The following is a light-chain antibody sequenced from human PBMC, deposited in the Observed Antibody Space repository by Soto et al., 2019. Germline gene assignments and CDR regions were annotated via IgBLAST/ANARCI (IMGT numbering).Light chain of an antibody. Sequence: DIQMTQSPSSLSASVRDSVTITCRASQSISTYLNWYQQKPGKAPKLLISSASSLQSGVPSRFSGSGSGTDFTLTISSLQPEDFATYYCQQSYTTPLFGQGTKVEIK. CDR2: SAS. CDR3: QQSYTTPL. J-gene: IGKJ1*01. V-gene: IGKV1-39*01. CDR1: QSISTY.